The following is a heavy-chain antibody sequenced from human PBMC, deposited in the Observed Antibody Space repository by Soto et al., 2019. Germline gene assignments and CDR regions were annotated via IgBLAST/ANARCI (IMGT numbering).Heavy chain of an antibody. CDR3: ASLAQSYYHPSGYYL. Sequence: QVQLQQWGAGLVKPSETLSLTCAVYGGSFSGYYWSWIRQPPGKGLEWIGEIIDSGITNYNPSLKSRVTMSVDTSKNQFSLRLSSVTAADTAVYYCASLAQSYYHPSGYYLWGQGTLVNVSS. V-gene: IGHV4-34*12. D-gene: IGHD3-10*01. CDR2: IIDSGIT. J-gene: IGHJ5*02. CDR1: GGSFSGYY.